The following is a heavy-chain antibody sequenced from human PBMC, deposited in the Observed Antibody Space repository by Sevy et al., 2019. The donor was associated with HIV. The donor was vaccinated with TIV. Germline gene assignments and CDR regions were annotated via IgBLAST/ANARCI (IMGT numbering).Heavy chain of an antibody. J-gene: IGHJ4*02. CDR2: VSHSGNT. CDR3: AGFRWDLVVVPGATPGCYFDS. D-gene: IGHD2-2*02. CDR1: GDSINTYY. V-gene: IGHV4-59*08. Sequence: SETLSLTCTVSGDSINTYYWSWIRQPPGKGLEWIGYVSHSGNTNYNPSLKSRVSMSADTSTNQFYLKLKSVTAVDTAVYYCAGFRWDLVVVPGATPGCYFDSWGQGTLVTVSS.